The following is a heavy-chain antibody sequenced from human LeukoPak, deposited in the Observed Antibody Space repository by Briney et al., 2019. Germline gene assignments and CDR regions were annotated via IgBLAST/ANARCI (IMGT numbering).Heavy chain of an antibody. V-gene: IGHV1-24*01. CDR2: FDPEDGET. Sequence: ASVKVSCKVSGSTLTELSMHWVRQAPGKGLEWMGGFDPEDGETIYAQKFQGRVTMTEDTSTDTAYMELSSLRSEDTAVYYCATPRYGYNQFDYWGQGTLVTVSS. J-gene: IGHJ4*02. CDR3: ATPRYGYNQFDY. D-gene: IGHD5-24*01. CDR1: GSTLTELS.